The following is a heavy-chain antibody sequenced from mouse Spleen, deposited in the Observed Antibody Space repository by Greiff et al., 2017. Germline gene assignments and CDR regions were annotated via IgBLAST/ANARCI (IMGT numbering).Heavy chain of an antibody. D-gene: IGHD2-12*01. Sequence: VQLQQSGAELARPGASVKMSCKASGYTFTSYTMHWVKQRPGQGLEWIGYINPSSGYTKYNQKFKDKATLTADKSSSTAYMQLSSLTSEGSAVYYGAREEIRRSYAMDYWGQGTSVTVSS. J-gene: IGHJ4*01. CDR3: AREEIRRSYAMDY. V-gene: IGHV1-4*01. CDR2: INPSSGYT. CDR1: GYTFTSYT.